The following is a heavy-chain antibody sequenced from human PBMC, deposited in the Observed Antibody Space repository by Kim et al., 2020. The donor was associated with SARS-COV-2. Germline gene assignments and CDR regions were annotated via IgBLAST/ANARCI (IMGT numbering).Heavy chain of an antibody. CDR3: AKDIGIGG. CDR2: GGST. D-gene: IGHD2-15*01. Sequence: GGSTYYAESVKGRFTISRDNSKNSLYLQMNSLRTEDTALYYCAKDIGIGGWGQGTLVTVSS. J-gene: IGHJ4*02. V-gene: IGHV3-43*01.